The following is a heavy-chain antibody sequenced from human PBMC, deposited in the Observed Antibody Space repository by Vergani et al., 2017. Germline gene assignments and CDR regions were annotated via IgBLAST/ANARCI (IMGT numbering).Heavy chain of an antibody. D-gene: IGHD6-13*01. CDR2: ISAYNGNT. J-gene: IGHJ3*02. V-gene: IGHV1-18*04. CDR1: GYTFTSYG. Sequence: QVQLVQSGAEVKKPGASVKVSCKASGYTFTSYGISWVRQAPGQGLEWMGWISAYNGNTNYAQKLQGRVTMTTDTSTSTAYMELRSLRSEDTAVYYCARDKPHHMAGCSSSWYFAFDIWGQGTMVTVSS. CDR3: ARDKPHHMAGCSSSWYFAFDI.